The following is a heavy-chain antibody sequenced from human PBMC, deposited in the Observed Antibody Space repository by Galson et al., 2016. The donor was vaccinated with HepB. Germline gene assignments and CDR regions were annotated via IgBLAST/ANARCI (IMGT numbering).Heavy chain of an antibody. J-gene: IGHJ4*02. Sequence: QSGAEVKKPGASVKVSCKASGYTFTNYGISWVRQAPGQGLEWMGWISPYNGNTSYAQKLQGRVTMTTDTSTSTAYMELRSLRSDDTAVYYCAKVIFAIAARRTTVTRPFDYWGQGTLVTVSS. D-gene: IGHD6-6*01. V-gene: IGHV1-18*01. CDR2: ISPYNGNT. CDR3: AKVIFAIAARRTTVTRPFDY. CDR1: GYTFTNYG.